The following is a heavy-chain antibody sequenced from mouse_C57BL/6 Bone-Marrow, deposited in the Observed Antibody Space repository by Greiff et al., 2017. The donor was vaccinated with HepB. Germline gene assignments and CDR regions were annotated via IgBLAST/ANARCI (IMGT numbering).Heavy chain of an antibody. D-gene: IGHD1-1*01. CDR2: ISDGGSYT. V-gene: IGHV5-4*01. J-gene: IGHJ3*01. CDR3: ARERDYYGSSAGSAY. Sequence: EVQGVESGGGLVKPGGSLKLSCAASGFTFSSYAMSWVRQTPEKRLEWVATISDGGSYTYYPDNVKGRFTISRDNAKNNLYLQMSHLKSEDTAMYYCARERDYYGSSAGSAYWGQGTLVTVSA. CDR1: GFTFSSYA.